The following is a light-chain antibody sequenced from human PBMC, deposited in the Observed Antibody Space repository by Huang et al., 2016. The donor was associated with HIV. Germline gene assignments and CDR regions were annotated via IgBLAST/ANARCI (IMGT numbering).Light chain of an antibody. J-gene: IGKJ4*01. CDR3: QQYDTWPPLT. CDR1: QSISQN. V-gene: IGKV3D-15*01. Sequence: EVVLTQSPGTLSVSPGETATLSCSASQSISQNLAWYQYKPGHAPRLLIFSASTKATDIPARFSGSGTGTEFTLTVTSLQSEDFALYYCQQYDTWPPLTFGGGTRVDI. CDR2: SAS.